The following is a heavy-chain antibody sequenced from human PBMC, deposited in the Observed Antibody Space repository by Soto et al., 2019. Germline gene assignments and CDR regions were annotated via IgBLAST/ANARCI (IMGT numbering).Heavy chain of an antibody. CDR1: GVSLSNARMS. V-gene: IGHV2-26*01. D-gene: IGHD2-8*01. CDR2: IFSNDEK. J-gene: IGHJ3*02. CDR3: ARTSNYPGAFDI. Sequence: XGPTLVNTTAPLTLTCTVSGVSLSNARMSVSWVRQPPGKALEWLAHIFSNDEKSYSTSLKSRLTISKDTSKSQVVLTMTNMDPVDTATYYCARTSNYPGAFDIWGQGTMVTVSS.